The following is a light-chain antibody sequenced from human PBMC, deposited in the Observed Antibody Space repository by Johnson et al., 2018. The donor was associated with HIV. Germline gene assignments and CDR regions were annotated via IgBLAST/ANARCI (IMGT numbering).Light chain of an antibody. J-gene: IGLJ1*01. CDR3: GIWDRSLSAYV. Sequence: QSVLTQPPSVSAAPGQKVTISCSGSSSNIGNNYVSWYQQLPGTAPKLLIYDNNKRPSGIPDRFTGPKSGTSGTRGITGLQPGEEADYYCGIWDRSLSAYVFGTGTKCTVL. CDR2: DNN. V-gene: IGLV1-51*01. CDR1: SSNIGNNY.